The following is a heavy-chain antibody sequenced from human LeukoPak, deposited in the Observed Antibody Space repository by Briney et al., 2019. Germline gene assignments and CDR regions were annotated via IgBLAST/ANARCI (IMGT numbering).Heavy chain of an antibody. CDR3: ARAPSEIGGYYPEYFRH. CDR1: GFTFSSYW. J-gene: IGHJ1*01. V-gene: IGHV3-74*01. CDR2: IKSDGKT. D-gene: IGHD3-22*01. Sequence: GGSLGLSCAASGFTFSSYWMHWVRQAPGKGLVWVSRIKSDGKTNYADSVKGRFTISRDNAKNTVSLQMNSLRAEDTGVYYCARAPSEIGGYYPEYFRHWGQGTLVTVSS.